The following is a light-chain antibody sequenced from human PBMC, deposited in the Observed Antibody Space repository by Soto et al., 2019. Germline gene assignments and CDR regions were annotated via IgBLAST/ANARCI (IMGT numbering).Light chain of an antibody. CDR1: QSVRSGY. V-gene: IGKV3-20*01. Sequence: IVLTQSPCTLSLSPRERATLSCRSSQSVRSGYFAWYQQKPGQAPRLLIFAVYSRATGITDRFSGTGSGTDFTITISRLEPEDFALYYCQQYGNSPLTFGGGTKVDIK. CDR2: AVY. J-gene: IGKJ4*01. CDR3: QQYGNSPLT.